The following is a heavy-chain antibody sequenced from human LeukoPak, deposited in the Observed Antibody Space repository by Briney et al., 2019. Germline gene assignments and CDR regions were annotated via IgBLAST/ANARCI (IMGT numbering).Heavy chain of an antibody. CDR2: IYYSGST. Sequence: SETLSLTCTVSGGSISSYYWSWIRQPPGKGLEWIGYIYYSGSTNYNPFLKSRVTISVDTSKNQFSLKLSSVTAADTAVYYCARRVGYSYGVDYWGQGTLVTVSS. CDR1: GGSISSYY. J-gene: IGHJ4*02. V-gene: IGHV4-59*01. CDR3: ARRVGYSYGVDY. D-gene: IGHD5-18*01.